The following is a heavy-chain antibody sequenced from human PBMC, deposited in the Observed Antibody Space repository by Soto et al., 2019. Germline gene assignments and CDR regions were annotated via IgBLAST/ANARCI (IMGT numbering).Heavy chain of an antibody. CDR3: ARDLNPRYCSSTSCYREGWYFDY. CDR2: INHSGST. J-gene: IGHJ4*02. D-gene: IGHD2-2*02. Sequence: PSETLSLTCAVYGGSFSGYYWSWIRQPPGKGLEWIGEINHSGSTNYNPSLKSRVTISVDTSKNQFSLKLSSVTAADTAVYYCARDLNPRYCSSTSCYREGWYFDYWGQGTLVTVSS. CDR1: GGSFSGYY. V-gene: IGHV4-34*01.